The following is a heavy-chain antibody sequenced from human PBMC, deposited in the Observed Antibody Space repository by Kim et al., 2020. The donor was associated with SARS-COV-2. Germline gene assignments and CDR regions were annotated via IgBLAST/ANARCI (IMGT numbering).Heavy chain of an antibody. CDR1: GYTFTSYA. CDR3: ARDQHYDFWSGFFFSD. J-gene: IGHJ4*02. CDR2: INAGNGNT. V-gene: IGHV1-3*01. D-gene: IGHD3-3*01. Sequence: ASVKVSCKASGYTFTSYAMHWVRQAPGQRLEWMGWINAGNGNTKYSQKFQGRVTITRDTSVSTAYMELSSLRSEDTAVYYCARDQHYDFWSGFFFSDWGQGTLVTVSS.